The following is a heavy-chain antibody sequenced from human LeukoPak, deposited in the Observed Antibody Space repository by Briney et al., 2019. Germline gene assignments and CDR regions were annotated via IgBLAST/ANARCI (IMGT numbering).Heavy chain of an antibody. CDR3: ARGRGYSGYADY. V-gene: IGHV4-39*01. CDR2: IYYSGST. J-gene: IGHJ4*02. CDR1: GGSISSSSYY. Sequence: SETLSLTCTVSGGSISSSSYYWGWIRQPPGKGLEWIGSIYYSGSTYYNPSLKSRVTISVDTSKNQFSLKLSSVTAADTAVYYCARGRGYSGYADYWGQGTLVTVSS. D-gene: IGHD5-12*01.